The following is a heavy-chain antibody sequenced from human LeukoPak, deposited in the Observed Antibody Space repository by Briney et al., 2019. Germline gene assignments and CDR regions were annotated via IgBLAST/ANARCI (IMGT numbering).Heavy chain of an antibody. D-gene: IGHD5/OR15-5a*01. Sequence: SVKVSCKASGGTLSSFVISWVRQAPGQGLEWMGRINPMLSMPNYAQKFQGRVTITADQSTNTVYMELTSLRSEDTAVYYCARVGVSGGGWLDPWGQGTPVTVSS. CDR1: GGTLSSFV. V-gene: IGHV1-69*04. CDR2: INPMLSMP. CDR3: ARVGVSGGGWLDP. J-gene: IGHJ5*02.